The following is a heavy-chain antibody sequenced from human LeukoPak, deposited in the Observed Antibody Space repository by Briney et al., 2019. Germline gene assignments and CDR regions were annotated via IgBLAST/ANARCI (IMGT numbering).Heavy chain of an antibody. CDR1: GFTFKYYG. J-gene: IGHJ4*02. CDR2: TRYDGNNN. CDR3: TKLVGFGDYSRYFGA. D-gene: IGHD4-17*01. V-gene: IGHV3-30*02. Sequence: GALGLSLAASGFTFKYYGMDLVRAAPGKGPELVAFTRYDGNNNYHADSVKGRFTISRDNSKNTLFLQMNGLRYEDTAVYYCTKLVGFGDYSRYFGAWGQGTLVTVSS.